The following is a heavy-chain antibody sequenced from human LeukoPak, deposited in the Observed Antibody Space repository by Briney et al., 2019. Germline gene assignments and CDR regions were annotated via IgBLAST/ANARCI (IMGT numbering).Heavy chain of an antibody. CDR3: ARGPYSYDSSGAFDI. CDR1: GGSISSSSYY. J-gene: IGHJ3*02. D-gene: IGHD3-22*01. CDR2: IYYSGST. V-gene: IGHV4-39*07. Sequence: PSETLSLTCTVSGGSISSSSYYWGWIRQPPGKGLEWIGSIYYSGSTSYNPSLKSRVTISVDTSKNQFSLKLSSVTAADTAVYYCARGPYSYDSSGAFDIWGQGTMVTVSS.